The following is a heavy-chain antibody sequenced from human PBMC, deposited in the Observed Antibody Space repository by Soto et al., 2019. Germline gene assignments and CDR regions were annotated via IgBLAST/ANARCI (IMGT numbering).Heavy chain of an antibody. Sequence: QVVLLQSGTEVKRPGSSVKVSCKASGVPFNSYGFAWVRQAPGRGLEWVGRINPASQLRNYEQSLQGGVTITADTSTATADMEWGGLTSEDTAVYDCARMKLARLDHWGQGTLVTVSS. CDR1: GVPFNSYG. V-gene: IGHV1-69*09. CDR2: INPASQLR. CDR3: ARMKLARLDH. J-gene: IGHJ4*02.